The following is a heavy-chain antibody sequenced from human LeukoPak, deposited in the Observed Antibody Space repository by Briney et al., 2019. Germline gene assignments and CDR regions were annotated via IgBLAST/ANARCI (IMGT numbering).Heavy chain of an antibody. V-gene: IGHV1-8*01. CDR3: ARGAWTSSFDY. D-gene: IGHD6-6*01. Sequence: GASEKVSCKASGYTFTSYDVNWVRQATGQGLEWMGWVNPNSGNTAYAQNFQGRVTMTSDTSINTAYMELSSLRSEDTAVYYCARGAWTSSFDYWGQGTLVTVSS. J-gene: IGHJ4*02. CDR1: GYTFTSYD. CDR2: VNPNSGNT.